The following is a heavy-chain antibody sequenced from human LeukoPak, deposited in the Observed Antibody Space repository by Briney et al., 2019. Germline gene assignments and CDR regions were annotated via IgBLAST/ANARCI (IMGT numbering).Heavy chain of an antibody. Sequence: SETLSLTCTVSGGSISSSSYYWGWIRQPPGKGLEWIGSIYYSGSTYYNPSLKSRVTISVDTSKNQFSLKLSSVTAADTAVYYCARDRSFDYWGQGTLATVSS. CDR2: IYYSGST. CDR1: GGSISSSSYY. J-gene: IGHJ4*02. CDR3: ARDRSFDY. V-gene: IGHV4-39*07.